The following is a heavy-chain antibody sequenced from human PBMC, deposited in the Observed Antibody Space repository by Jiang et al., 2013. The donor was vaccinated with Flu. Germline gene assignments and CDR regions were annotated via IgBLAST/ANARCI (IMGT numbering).Heavy chain of an antibody. CDR2: INHSGST. V-gene: IGHV4-34*01. CDR1: GGSFSGYY. CDR3: ARAYYDFWSGYHNWFDP. D-gene: IGHD3-3*01. J-gene: IGHJ5*02. Sequence: LLKPSETLSLTCAVYGGSFSGYYWSWIRQPPGKGLEWIGEINHSGSTNYNPSLKSRVTISVDTSKNQFSLKLSSVTAADTAVYYCARAYYDFWSGYHNWFDPWGQGTLVTVSS.